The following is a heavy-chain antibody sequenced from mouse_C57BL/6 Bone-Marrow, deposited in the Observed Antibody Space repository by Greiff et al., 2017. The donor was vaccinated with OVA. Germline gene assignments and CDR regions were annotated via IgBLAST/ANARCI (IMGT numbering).Heavy chain of an antibody. Sequence: EVQRVESGGDLVKPGGSLKLSCAASGFTFSSYGMSWVRQTPDKRLEWVAYISSGGDYIYYADTVKGRFTISRDNARNTLYLQMSSLKSEDTAMYYCTRGDGYYFDYWGQGTTLTVSS. CDR2: ISSGGDYI. CDR3: TRGDGYYFDY. J-gene: IGHJ2*01. CDR1: GFTFSSYG. D-gene: IGHD2-3*01. V-gene: IGHV5-9-1*02.